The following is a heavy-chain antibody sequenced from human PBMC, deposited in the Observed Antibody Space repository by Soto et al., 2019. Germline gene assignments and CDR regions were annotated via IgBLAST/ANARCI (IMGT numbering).Heavy chain of an antibody. J-gene: IGHJ5*02. CDR3: ARAGRDYAGDPDP. CDR2: ISVSNGDT. Sequence: QVQLLQSGGEVKRPGASVRVSCKASGYTFANYGITWVRQAPGQGLELLGWISVSNGDTNFEQKFRGRVTLTTDTSTTTAYMELRGLRSDDTAVYFCARAGRDYAGDPDPWGQGTLVTVSS. D-gene: IGHD3-16*01. CDR1: GYTFANYG. V-gene: IGHV1-18*01.